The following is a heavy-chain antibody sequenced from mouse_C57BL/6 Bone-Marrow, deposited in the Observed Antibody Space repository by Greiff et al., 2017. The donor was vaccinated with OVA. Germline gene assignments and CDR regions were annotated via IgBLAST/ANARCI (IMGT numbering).Heavy chain of an antibody. Sequence: EVKLVESGGGLVKPGGSLKLSCAASGFTFSDYGMHWVRQAPEQGLEWVAYISSGSSTTYYADKVKGRFTIPRDNAKNTLFLQMTRLRSEDTAMYYGARRDVWVRRDWYFDVWGTGTTVTVSS. CDR3: ARRDVWVRRDWYFDV. V-gene: IGHV5-17*01. D-gene: IGHD2-14*01. J-gene: IGHJ1*03. CDR1: GFTFSDYG. CDR2: ISSGSSTT.